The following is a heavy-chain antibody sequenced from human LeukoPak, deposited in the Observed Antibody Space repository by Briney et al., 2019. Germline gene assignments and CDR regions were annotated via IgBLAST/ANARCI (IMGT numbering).Heavy chain of an antibody. Sequence: ASVKVSCKASGYTLATYGVNWVRQAPGQGLEWMGWISAFNDNTNYAQKFWDRVTMTADRSTNTVYMELRSLRSDDTAVYFCAREYYDTSDYSYYSDYWGQGTLVTVSS. CDR3: AREYYDTSDYSYYSDY. D-gene: IGHD3-22*01. V-gene: IGHV1-18*01. CDR2: ISAFNDNT. J-gene: IGHJ4*02. CDR1: GYTLATYG.